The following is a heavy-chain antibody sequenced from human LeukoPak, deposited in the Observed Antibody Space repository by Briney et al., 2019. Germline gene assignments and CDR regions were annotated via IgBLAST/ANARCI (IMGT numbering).Heavy chain of an antibody. Sequence: SETLSLTCTVSGYSISSGYYWGWLRQPPGKELEGIGSIYHSGSSYYNLYRKSRVTISVDTCKNQFSLKLSTVAAADVSYCYCARDVQLERRDDAFDIWGQGTMVTVSS. J-gene: IGHJ3*02. CDR2: IYHSGSS. CDR1: GYSISSGYY. D-gene: IGHD1-1*01. V-gene: IGHV4-38-2*02. CDR3: ARDVQLERRDDAFDI.